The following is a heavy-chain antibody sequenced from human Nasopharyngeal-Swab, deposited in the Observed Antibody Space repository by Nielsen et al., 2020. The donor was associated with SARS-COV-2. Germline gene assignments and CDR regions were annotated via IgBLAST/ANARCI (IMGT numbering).Heavy chain of an antibody. CDR2: IYHSGST. J-gene: IGHJ4*02. D-gene: IGHD7-27*01. CDR1: GGSFSDYY. Sequence: SETLSLTCAVYGGSFSDYYWSWIRQPPGKGLEWIGEIYHSGSTNYNPSLKSRVTISVDKSKNQFSLKLSSVTAADTAVYYCASGPRETGDIQSYYFDYWGQGTLVTVSS. CDR3: ASGPRETGDIQSYYFDY. V-gene: IGHV4-34*01.